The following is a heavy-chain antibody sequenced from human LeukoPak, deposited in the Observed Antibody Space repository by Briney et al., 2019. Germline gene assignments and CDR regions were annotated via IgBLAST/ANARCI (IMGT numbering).Heavy chain of an antibody. D-gene: IGHD1-7*01. CDR2: ISYDGSNK. CDR1: GFTFSSYG. CDR3: FGITVTDVPY. V-gene: IGHV3-30*03. J-gene: IGHJ4*02. Sequence: PGRSLRLSCAASGFTFSSYGMDWVRQAPGKGLEWVAVISYDGSNKYYADSVKGRFTISRDNSKNTLYLQMNSLRADDTAVYYCFGITVTDVPYWGQGTLVTVSS.